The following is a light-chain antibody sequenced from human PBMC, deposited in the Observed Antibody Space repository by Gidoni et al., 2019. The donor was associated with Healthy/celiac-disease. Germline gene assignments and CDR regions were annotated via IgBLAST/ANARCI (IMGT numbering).Light chain of an antibody. J-gene: IGKJ5*01. CDR1: QSISSW. V-gene: IGKV1-5*03. Sequence: IQMTHSPSTLSASVGDRVTITCRASQSISSWLAWYQQKPGKAPKLLIYKASSLESGVPSRFSGSGSGTEFTLTISSLQHDDFATYYCQQYNSYPITFGQGTRLEIK. CDR3: QQYNSYPIT. CDR2: KAS.